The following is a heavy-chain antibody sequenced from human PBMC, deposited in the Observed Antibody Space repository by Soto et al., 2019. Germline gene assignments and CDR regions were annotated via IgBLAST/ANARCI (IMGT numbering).Heavy chain of an antibody. Sequence: SVKVSCKASGGTFSSYAISWVRQAPGQGLEWMGGIIPIFGTANYAQKFQGRVTMTRDTSISTAYMELTRLRSDDTTEYYCVRQKGGGYNYYFDYWGQGTLVTVSS. D-gene: IGHD5-12*01. J-gene: IGHJ4*02. CDR1: GGTFSSYA. CDR2: IIPIFGTA. V-gene: IGHV1-69*05. CDR3: VRQKGGGYNYYFDY.